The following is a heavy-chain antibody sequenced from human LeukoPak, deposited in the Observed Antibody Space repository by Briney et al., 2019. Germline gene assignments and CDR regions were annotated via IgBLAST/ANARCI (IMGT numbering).Heavy chain of an antibody. D-gene: IGHD2-2*01. CDR1: GYSFTSYW. V-gene: IGHV5-51*01. Sequence: GESLKISCKGSGYSFTSYWIGWVRQMPGKGLEWMGIIYPGDSDTRYSPSFQGQVTISVDKSIITAYLQWSSLKALDTAMYYCAIPIHCSTTSCSFDYWGQGTLVTVSS. CDR3: AIPIHCSTTSCSFDY. CDR2: IYPGDSDT. J-gene: IGHJ4*02.